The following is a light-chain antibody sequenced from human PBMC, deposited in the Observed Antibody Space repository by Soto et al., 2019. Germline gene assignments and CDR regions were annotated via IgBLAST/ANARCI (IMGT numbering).Light chain of an antibody. J-gene: IGKJ5*01. CDR3: QQRHMWPIT. V-gene: IGKV3D-15*01. Sequence: EIGMTQSPATLSVSPGERATLSCRASQSVNIHLAWYQQKPGQAPRLLIYGASARATGIPPRFSGSGSGTDFTLTISSLEPEDSAVYYCQQRHMWPITFGQGTRLEIK. CDR1: QSVNIH. CDR2: GAS.